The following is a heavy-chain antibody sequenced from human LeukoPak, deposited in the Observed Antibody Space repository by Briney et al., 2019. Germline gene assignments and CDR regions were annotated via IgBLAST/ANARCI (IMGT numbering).Heavy chain of an antibody. J-gene: IGHJ4*02. V-gene: IGHV3-74*01. CDR2: INSDGSST. CDR1: GFTFSIYW. CDR3: ASLDY. Sequence: PGGSLRLSCAASGFTFSIYWVHWDRQAPGKGLVWVSSINSDGSSTSYADSVKGRFTNSRDNAKNTLYLQMNTLRAEDTAVYYCASLDYWGQGTPVTVSS.